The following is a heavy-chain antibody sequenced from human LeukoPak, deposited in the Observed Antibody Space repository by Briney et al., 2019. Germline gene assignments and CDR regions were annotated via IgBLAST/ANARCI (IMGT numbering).Heavy chain of an antibody. CDR1: GFTFRSHW. V-gene: IGHV3-74*01. CDR3: ARHRPREYSGYDPFDY. D-gene: IGHD5-12*01. CDR2: IDPDGTTV. J-gene: IGHJ4*02. Sequence: GGSLRLSCEGSGFTFRSHWLNWVRQPPGKGPVWVAHIDPDGTTVNYAGSVKGRFTVSRDNARNTLYLFMHSLRAEDTAVYFCARHRPREYSGYDPFDYWGRGTLVTVSS.